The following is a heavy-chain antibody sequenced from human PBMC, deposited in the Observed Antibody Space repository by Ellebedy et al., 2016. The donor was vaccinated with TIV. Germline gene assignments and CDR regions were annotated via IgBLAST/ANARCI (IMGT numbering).Heavy chain of an antibody. CDR2: IQQEGYEI. J-gene: IGHJ4*02. CDR3: AIRGRY. Sequence: GESLKISCAASGLTFSNYWMNWVRQAPGKGLEWVANIQQEGYEINYVDSVKGRFTISRDNAKNSLYLQMNSLRAEDTAVYYCAIRGRYWGQGTLVTVSS. CDR1: GLTFSNYW. D-gene: IGHD3-10*01. V-gene: IGHV3-7*03.